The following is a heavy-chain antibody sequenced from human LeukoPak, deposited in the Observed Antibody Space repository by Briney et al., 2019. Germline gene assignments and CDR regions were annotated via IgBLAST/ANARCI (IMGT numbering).Heavy chain of an antibody. J-gene: IGHJ4*02. CDR3: ARDCRNYYDSSGYYLFDY. Sequence: SETLSLTCTVSGGSISSYYWSWIRQPPGKGLEWIGYIYYSGSTNYNPSLKSRVTISVDTSKNQFSLKLSSVTVADTAVYYCARDCRNYYDSSGYYLFDYWGQGTLVTVSS. D-gene: IGHD3-22*01. V-gene: IGHV4-59*12. CDR2: IYYSGST. CDR1: GGSISSYY.